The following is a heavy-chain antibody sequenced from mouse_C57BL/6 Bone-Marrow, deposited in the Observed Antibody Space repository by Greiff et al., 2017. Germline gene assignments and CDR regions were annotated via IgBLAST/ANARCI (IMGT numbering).Heavy chain of an antibody. CDR3: AREEYGYWFDY. D-gene: IGHD2-10*02. CDR1: GFTFSSNA. J-gene: IGHJ2*01. CDR2: ISDGGRYT. Sequence: MLVESGGGLVKPGGSLKLSCAASGFTFSSNAMPWVRQTPEKRLEWVATISDGGRYTYYPDNVKGLFTISRDNDKNNLYLQMSHLKSEDTAMYYCAREEYGYWFDYWGQGTTLTVSS. V-gene: IGHV5-4*03.